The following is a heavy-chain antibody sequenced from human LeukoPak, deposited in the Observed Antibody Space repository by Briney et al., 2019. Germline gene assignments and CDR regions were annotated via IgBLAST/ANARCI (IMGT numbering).Heavy chain of an antibody. V-gene: IGHV5-51*01. CDR3: ARHSMRDQLADAFDI. J-gene: IGHJ3*02. Sequence: GDPLKISGKGSEYSFPGYWIGGVRQMPGKGLEGMGIFYPGDSDTRYSPSFQGQVTISADKSISTAYLQCSSLKASDTAMYYCARHSMRDQLADAFDIWGQGTMVTVSS. CDR1: EYSFPGYW. CDR2: FYPGDSDT. D-gene: IGHD2/OR15-2a*01.